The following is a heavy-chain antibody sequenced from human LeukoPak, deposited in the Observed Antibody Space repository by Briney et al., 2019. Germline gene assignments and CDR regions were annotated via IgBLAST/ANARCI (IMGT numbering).Heavy chain of an antibody. Sequence: ASVKVSCKASGYTFTSYDINWVRQGTGQGLEWMGWMNPNSGNTGYAQKFQGRVTMTRNTSISTAYMELSSLRSEDTAVYYCASFRQYCSGGSCYYYYGMDVWGQGTTVTVSS. D-gene: IGHD2-15*01. V-gene: IGHV1-8*01. J-gene: IGHJ6*02. CDR2: MNPNSGNT. CDR1: GYTFTSYD. CDR3: ASFRQYCSGGSCYYYYGMDV.